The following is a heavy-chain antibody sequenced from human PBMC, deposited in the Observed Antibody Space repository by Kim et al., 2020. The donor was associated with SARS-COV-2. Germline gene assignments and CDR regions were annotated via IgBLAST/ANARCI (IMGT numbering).Heavy chain of an antibody. CDR2: ISSSGSIM. Sequence: GGSLRLSCAASGFTFNNYNMNWVRQAPGKGLEWLSYISSSGSIMYYADSVKGRFTISRDNAKNSLYLQMNSLRAEDTAVYYCARDRLTYYCGSGIDSWGQGTLVTVSS. D-gene: IGHD3-10*01. V-gene: IGHV3-48*04. CDR3: ARDRLTYYCGSGIDS. CDR1: GFTFNNYN. J-gene: IGHJ4*02.